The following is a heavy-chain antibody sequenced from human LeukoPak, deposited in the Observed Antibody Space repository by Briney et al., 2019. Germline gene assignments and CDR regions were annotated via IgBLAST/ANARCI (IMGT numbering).Heavy chain of an antibody. V-gene: IGHV1-69*13. CDR3: ARESGSYEAYFDY. CDR1: GGTFSIYA. J-gene: IGHJ4*02. Sequence: ASVRVSFKASGGTFSIYAISWVRQAPGQGLEWMGRIFPIFATANYAQKFQGRVTITADESTSTAYMELSSLRSEDTAVYYCARESGSYEAYFDYWGQGTLVTVSS. CDR2: IFPIFATA. D-gene: IGHD1-26*01.